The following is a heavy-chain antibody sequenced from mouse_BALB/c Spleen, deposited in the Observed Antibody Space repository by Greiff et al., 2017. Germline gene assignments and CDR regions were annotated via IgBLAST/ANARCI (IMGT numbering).Heavy chain of an antibody. V-gene: IGHV2-9*02. Sequence: VQLKESGPGLVAPSQSLSITCTVSGFSLTSYGVHWVRQPPGKGLEWLGVIWAGGSTNYNSALMSRLSISKDNSKSQVFLKMNSLQTDDTAMYYCARDYYGSSYLMDYWGQGTSVTVSS. J-gene: IGHJ4*01. CDR2: IWAGGST. D-gene: IGHD1-1*01. CDR1: GFSLTSYG. CDR3: ARDYYGSSYLMDY.